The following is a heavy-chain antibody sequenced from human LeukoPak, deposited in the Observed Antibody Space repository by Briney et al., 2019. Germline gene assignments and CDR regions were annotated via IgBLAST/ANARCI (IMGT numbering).Heavy chain of an antibody. CDR2: LYYSGGP. V-gene: IGHV4-30-4*07. CDR3: AREVLDYFDL. Sequence: SQTLSLTCAVSGASISSRIYSWSWIRQPPGKGLEWIGYLYYSGGPSYNPSLKSRVTISLDTSKNQFSLKLTSVTAADTAVYYCAREVLDYFDLWGQGTLVTVSS. J-gene: IGHJ4*02. CDR1: GASISSRIYS.